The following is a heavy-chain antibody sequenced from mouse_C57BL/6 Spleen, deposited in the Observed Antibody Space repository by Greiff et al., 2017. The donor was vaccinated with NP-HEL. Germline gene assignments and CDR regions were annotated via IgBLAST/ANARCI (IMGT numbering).Heavy chain of an antibody. CDR2: INPGSGGT. Sequence: VKLQESGAELVRPGTSVKVSCKASGYAFTNYLIEWVKQRPGQGLEWIGVINPGSGGTNYNEKFKGKATLTADKSSSTAYMQLSSLTSEDSAVYYGARWYDGSRYYAMDYWGQGTTVTVSS. V-gene: IGHV1-54*01. CDR1: GYAFTNYL. J-gene: IGHJ4*01. D-gene: IGHD1-1*01. CDR3: ARWYDGSRYYAMDY.